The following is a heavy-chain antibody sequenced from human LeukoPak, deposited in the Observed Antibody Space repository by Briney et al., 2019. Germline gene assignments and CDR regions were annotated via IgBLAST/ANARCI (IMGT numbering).Heavy chain of an antibody. D-gene: IGHD4-17*01. Sequence: GGSLRLSCAASGFTFSSFAMSWVRQAPGKGLEWVSTISGSGGTTNYADSVKGRFTFSRDNSKKMVYLQMNSPRVEDTAVYYCAKDLPDYGDYIEGYWGQGTLVTVSS. CDR2: ISGSGGTT. V-gene: IGHV3-23*01. J-gene: IGHJ4*02. CDR3: AKDLPDYGDYIEGY. CDR1: GFTFSSFA.